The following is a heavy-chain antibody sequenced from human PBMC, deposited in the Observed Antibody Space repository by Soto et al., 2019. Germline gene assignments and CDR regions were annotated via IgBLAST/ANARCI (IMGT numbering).Heavy chain of an antibody. J-gene: IGHJ5*02. CDR3: ARDVAAAGYNWFDP. D-gene: IGHD6-13*01. Sequence: PGGSLRLSCAASGFTFSSSAMPWLRQDPGKGLEWVAVISYDGSNKYYADSVRGRFTISRDNSKNTLYLQMNSLRAEDTAVYYCARDVAAAGYNWFDPWGQGTLVTVSS. CDR1: GFTFSSSA. V-gene: IGHV3-30-3*01. CDR2: ISYDGSNK.